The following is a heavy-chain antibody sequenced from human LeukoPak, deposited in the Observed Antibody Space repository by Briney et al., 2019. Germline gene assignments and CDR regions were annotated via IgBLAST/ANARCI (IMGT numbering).Heavy chain of an antibody. CDR2: INPKSGGT. CDR3: AREPGYSSGWYVGYFDY. CDR1: GYTFTGYY. D-gene: IGHD6-19*01. V-gene: IGHV1-2*02. J-gene: IGHJ4*02. Sequence: GASVKVSCKASGYTFTGYYMHWVRQAPGQGLEWMGWINPKSGGTNYAQKFQGRVTMTRDTSISTAYMELSRLRYDDTAVYYCAREPGYSSGWYVGYFDYWGQGALVTVSS.